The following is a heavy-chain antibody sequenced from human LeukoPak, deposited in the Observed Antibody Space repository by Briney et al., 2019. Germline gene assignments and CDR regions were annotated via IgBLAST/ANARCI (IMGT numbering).Heavy chain of an antibody. D-gene: IGHD3-22*01. J-gene: IGHJ4*02. CDR3: ARMLISSGYYVDY. Sequence: GGSLRLSCAASGFPVSGYYMSWVRQAPGKGLDWVSVIYSGGTTYDADSVKGRFTSSRDESKNMLYLQMNSLRAEDTAIYYCARMLISSGYYVDYWGQGTLVTVSS. CDR1: GFPVSGYY. CDR2: IYSGGTT. V-gene: IGHV3-53*01.